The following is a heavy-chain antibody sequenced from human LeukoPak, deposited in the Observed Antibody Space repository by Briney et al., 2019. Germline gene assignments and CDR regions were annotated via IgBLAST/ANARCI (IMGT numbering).Heavy chain of an antibody. Sequence: PGGSLRLSCAASGFTFSSYSMNWVRQAPGKGLEWVSYISSSSSTIYYADSVKGRFTISRDNAKNSLYLQMNSLRAEDTAVYYCARAAVTGYWYFDLWGRGTLVTVSS. CDR1: GFTFSSYS. CDR3: ARAAVTGYWYFDL. D-gene: IGHD6-19*01. J-gene: IGHJ2*01. V-gene: IGHV3-48*04. CDR2: ISSSSSTI.